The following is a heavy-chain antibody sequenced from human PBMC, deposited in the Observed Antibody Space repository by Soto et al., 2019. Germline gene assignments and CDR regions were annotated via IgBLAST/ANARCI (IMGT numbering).Heavy chain of an antibody. Sequence: GGSLRLSCAASGFTFSSYAMGWVRQGPGKGLEWVAVVSIGGSTHYADSVRGRFTISRDNSKNTLPLQMNSLTAEDTAVYFCAKRRGAGGHFDYWGQGALVTVSS. CDR1: GFTFSSYA. J-gene: IGHJ4*02. CDR2: VSIGGST. V-gene: IGHV3-23*01. CDR3: AKRRGAGGHFDY. D-gene: IGHD2-15*01.